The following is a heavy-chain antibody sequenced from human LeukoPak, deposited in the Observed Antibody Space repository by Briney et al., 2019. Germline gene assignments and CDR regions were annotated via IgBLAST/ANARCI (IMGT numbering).Heavy chain of an antibody. CDR2: INTNTGNP. CDR3: ARGLVVTYYYDSSGYNAFDI. CDR1: GYTFTTYA. V-gene: IGHV7-4-1*02. Sequence: ASVKVSCKASGYTFTTYAMNWVRQAPGQGLEWMGWINTNTGNPTYAQGFTGRFVFSLDTSVSTAYLQISSLKAEDTAVYYCARGLVVTYYYDSSGYNAFDIWGQGTMVTVSS. J-gene: IGHJ3*02. D-gene: IGHD3-22*01.